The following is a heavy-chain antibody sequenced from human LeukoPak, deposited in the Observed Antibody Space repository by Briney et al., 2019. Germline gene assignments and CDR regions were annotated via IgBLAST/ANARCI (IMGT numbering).Heavy chain of an antibody. V-gene: IGHV3-23*01. Sequence: PGGSLGLSCAASGFIFNNYAVSWVRQAPGKGLEWVSARGSAGGTYYADSVKGRFTISRDNSATTMYLQLSSLRVEDTAVYYCASRTWIGGGQYAFDLWGQGTTVTVSS. CDR3: ASRTWIGGGQYAFDL. J-gene: IGHJ3*01. CDR1: GFIFNNYA. CDR2: RGSAGGT. D-gene: IGHD3-16*01.